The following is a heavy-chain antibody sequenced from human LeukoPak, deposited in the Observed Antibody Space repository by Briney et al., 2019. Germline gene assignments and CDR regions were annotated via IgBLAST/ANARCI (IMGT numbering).Heavy chain of an antibody. V-gene: IGHV4-4*07. CDR1: GGSISSYY. J-gene: IGHJ4*02. CDR3: AKGGYSSGWRNYFDY. Sequence: SETLSLTCTVSGGSISSYYWSWIRQPAGKGLEWIGRIYTSGSTNYNPSLKSRVTMSVDTSKNQFSLKLSSVTAADTAVYYCAKGGYSSGWRNYFDYWGQGTLVTVSS. CDR2: IYTSGST. D-gene: IGHD6-19*01.